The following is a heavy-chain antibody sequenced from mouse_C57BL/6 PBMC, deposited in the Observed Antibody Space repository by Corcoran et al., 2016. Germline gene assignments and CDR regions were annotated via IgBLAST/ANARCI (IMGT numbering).Heavy chain of an antibody. CDR2: IYPGDGDT. Sequence: QLQLQQSGAELVKPGASVKISCKASGYAFSSYWMNWVKQRPGKGLEWIGQIYPGDGDTNYNGKFKGKSTLTADKSSSTAYMQLSSLTSEDSAVYFCASDGYSLYARDYWGQGTSVTVSS. CDR3: ASDGYSLYARDY. V-gene: IGHV1-80*01. D-gene: IGHD2-3*01. J-gene: IGHJ4*01. CDR1: GYAFSSYW.